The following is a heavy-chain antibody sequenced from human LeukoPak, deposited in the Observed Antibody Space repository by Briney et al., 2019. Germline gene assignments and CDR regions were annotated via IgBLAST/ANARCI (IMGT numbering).Heavy chain of an antibody. CDR3: ARHYYDSSGYRDAFDI. CDR2: IYYSGST. J-gene: IGHJ3*02. V-gene: IGHV4-39*01. CDR1: GGSISGSSYY. Sequence: SETLSLTCTVSGGSISGSSYYWGWIRQPPGKGLEWIGSIYYSGSTYYNPSLKSRVTISVDTSKNQFSLKLSSVTAADTAVYYCARHYYDSSGYRDAFDIWGQGTMVTVSS. D-gene: IGHD3-22*01.